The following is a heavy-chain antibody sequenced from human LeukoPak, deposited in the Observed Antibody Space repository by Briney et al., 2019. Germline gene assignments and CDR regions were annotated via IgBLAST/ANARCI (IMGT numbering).Heavy chain of an antibody. CDR2: ASFDGKKQ. CDR3: ARASWTVTFTYKWFDA. J-gene: IGHJ5*02. Sequence: GGSLRLSCAASGFIFSDYAIHWVRQTPGKGLEWVGIASFDGKKQNYAKSLTGRFTISKDNSKNTSYLQMNSLRPDDTAVYYCARASWTVTFTYKWFDAWGQGTLVTVSS. V-gene: IGHV3-30*04. CDR1: GFIFSDYA. D-gene: IGHD4-17*01.